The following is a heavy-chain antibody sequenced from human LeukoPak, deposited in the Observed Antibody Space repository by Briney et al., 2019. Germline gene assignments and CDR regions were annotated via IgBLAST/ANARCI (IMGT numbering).Heavy chain of an antibody. CDR3: ARAGGTSWADY. J-gene: IGHJ4*02. V-gene: IGHV3-7*01. CDR2: VKQDGTEK. Sequence: GGSLRLSCQASGFTFRDYWMTWVRQAPGKGLEWVANVKQDGTEKFYVDSVKGRFTISRDNGKNSLYLQMNSLRVEDTAIYYCARAGGTSWADYWGQGTLVTVSS. CDR1: GFTFRDYW. D-gene: IGHD6-13*01.